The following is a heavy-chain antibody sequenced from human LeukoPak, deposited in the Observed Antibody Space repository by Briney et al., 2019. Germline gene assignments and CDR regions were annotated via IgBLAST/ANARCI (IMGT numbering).Heavy chain of an antibody. CDR3: AKVRFACSSTSCVLSFFDY. CDR1: GFTFSSYA. J-gene: IGHJ4*02. Sequence: GGSLRLSCAASGFTFSSYAMSWVRQAPGKGLERVSAISGSGGSTYYADSVKGRFTISRDNSKNTLYLQMNSLRAEDTAVYYCAKVRFACSSTSCVLSFFDYWGQGTLVTVSS. D-gene: IGHD2-2*01. V-gene: IGHV3-23*01. CDR2: ISGSGGST.